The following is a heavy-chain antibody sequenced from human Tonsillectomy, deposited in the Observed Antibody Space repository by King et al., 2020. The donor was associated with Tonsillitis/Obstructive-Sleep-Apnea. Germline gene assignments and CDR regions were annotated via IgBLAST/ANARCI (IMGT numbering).Heavy chain of an antibody. D-gene: IGHD3-10*01. J-gene: IGHJ3*02. CDR3: ARGSYDSDAVDI. Sequence: TLKESGPTLVKPTQTLTLTCTFSGFSLSTGGVGVGWIRQPPGKALEWLALIYWDDDKNYSPSLKSSLTITKDTSKNQVVLTMTNMDPVDTATYYCARGSYDSDAVDIWGQGTLVTVSS. V-gene: IGHV2-5*02. CDR1: GFSLSTGGVG. CDR2: IYWDDDK.